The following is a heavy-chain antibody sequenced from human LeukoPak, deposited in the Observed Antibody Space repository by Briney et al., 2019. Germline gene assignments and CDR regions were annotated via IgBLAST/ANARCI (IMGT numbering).Heavy chain of an antibody. CDR1: GFTFSSYW. Sequence: GGSLRLSCAASGFTFSSYWMSWVRQAPGKGLEWVVNIKQDGSEKYYVDSVKGRFTISRDNAKNSLYLQMNSLRAEDTAVYYCARVPARGSSGWYGSDYYYYYMDVWGKGTTVTVSS. D-gene: IGHD6-19*01. CDR2: IKQDGSEK. V-gene: IGHV3-7*01. CDR3: ARVPARGSSGWYGSDYYYYYMDV. J-gene: IGHJ6*03.